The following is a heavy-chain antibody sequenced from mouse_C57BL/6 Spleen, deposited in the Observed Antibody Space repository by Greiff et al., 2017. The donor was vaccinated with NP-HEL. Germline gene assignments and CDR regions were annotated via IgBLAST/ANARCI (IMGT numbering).Heavy chain of an antibody. CDR3: TTIYYPPRFAY. J-gene: IGHJ3*01. Sequence: QVHVKQSGAELVRPGASVTLSCKASGYTFTDYEMHWVKQTPVHGLEWIGAIDPETGGTAYNQKFKGKAILTADKSSSTAYMELRSLTSEDSAVYYCTTIYYPPRFAYWGQGTLVTVSA. CDR2: IDPETGGT. V-gene: IGHV1-15*01. CDR1: GYTFTDYE. D-gene: IGHD2-1*01.